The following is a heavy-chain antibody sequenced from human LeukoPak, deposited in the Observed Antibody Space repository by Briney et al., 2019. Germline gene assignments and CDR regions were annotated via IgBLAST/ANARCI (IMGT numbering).Heavy chain of an antibody. V-gene: IGHV4-59*08. D-gene: IGHD3-22*01. CDR1: GGSISSYY. CDR3: ARRLYYDSSGGFDY. Sequence: SETLSLTCTVSGGSISSYYWSWIRQPPGKGLEWIGYIYYSGSTNYNPSLKSRVTISVDTSKNQFSLKLSSVTAADTAVYYCARRLYYDSSGGFDYWGQGTLVTVSS. J-gene: IGHJ4*02. CDR2: IYYSGST.